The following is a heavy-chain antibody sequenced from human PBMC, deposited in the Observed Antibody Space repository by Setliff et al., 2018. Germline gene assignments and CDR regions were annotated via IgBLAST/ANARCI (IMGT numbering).Heavy chain of an antibody. CDR2: IHYSGET. CDR1: GGSISSGNYF. V-gene: IGHV4-39*01. J-gene: IGHJ6*03. D-gene: IGHD3-10*01. CDR3: ARHVGIRGRGYNYYYMDV. Sequence: SETLSLTCTVSGGSISSGNYFWDWIRQPPGKGLEWIGSIHYSGETFHNPSLKSRVSIFVDTSQNQFSLKLSSVTAADTAVYSCARHVGIRGRGYNYYYMDVWGKGTTVTVS.